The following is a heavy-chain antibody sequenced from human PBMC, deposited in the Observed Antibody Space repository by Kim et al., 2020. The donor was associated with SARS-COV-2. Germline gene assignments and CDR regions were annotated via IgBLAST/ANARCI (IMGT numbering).Heavy chain of an antibody. D-gene: IGHD2-2*01. J-gene: IGHJ5*02. CDR3: ARQRDGIVVVPAAKAAAGLNWFDP. V-gene: IGHV4-39*01. CDR2: IYYSGST. CDR1: GGSISSSSYY. Sequence: SETLSLTCTVSGGSISSSSYYWGWIRQPPGKGLEWIGSIYYSGSTYYNPSLKSRVTISVDTSKNQFSLKLSSVTAADTAVYYCARQRDGIVVVPAAKAAAGLNWFDPWGQGTLVTDSS.